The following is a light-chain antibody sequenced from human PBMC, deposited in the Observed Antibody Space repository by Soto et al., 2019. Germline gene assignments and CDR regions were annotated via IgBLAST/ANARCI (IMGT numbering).Light chain of an antibody. V-gene: IGKV3-20*01. J-gene: IGKJ5*01. CDR3: QLYGSSPIT. CDR2: GAS. Sequence: EIVLTQSPGTLSLSPGERAILSCRASQSVSSSYLAWYQQKPGQAPRLLIYGASSRATGIPDRFSGSGSGTDFTLTISRLEPVDFAVYCCQLYGSSPITFGRGTRLEIK. CDR1: QSVSSSY.